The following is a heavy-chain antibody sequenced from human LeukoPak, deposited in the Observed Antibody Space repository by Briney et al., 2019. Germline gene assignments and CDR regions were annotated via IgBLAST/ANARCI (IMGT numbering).Heavy chain of an antibody. CDR1: GFTFSSYE. CDR3: ARVEGRLQDAFDI. J-gene: IGHJ3*02. D-gene: IGHD4-11*01. V-gene: IGHV3-48*03. CDR2: ISSSGSTI. Sequence: GGSLGLSCAASGFTFSSYEMNWVRQAPGKGLEWVSYISSSGSTIYYADSVKGRFTISRDNAKNSLYLQMNSLRAEDTAVYYCARVEGRLQDAFDIWGQGTMVTVSS.